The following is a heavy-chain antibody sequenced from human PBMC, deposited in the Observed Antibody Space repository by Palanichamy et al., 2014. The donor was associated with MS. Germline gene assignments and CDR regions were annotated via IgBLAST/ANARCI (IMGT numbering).Heavy chain of an antibody. Sequence: QVQLQESGPGLVKPSRTLSLTCTVSGGSISSGGYYWSWIRQHPGKGLEWIGYIYYSGSTYYNPSLKSRVTISVDTSKNQFSLKLSSVTAADTAVYYCAGEMATIPKGYFDYWGQGTLVTVSS. D-gene: IGHD5-24*01. CDR2: IYYSGST. V-gene: IGHV4-31*03. CDR1: GGSISSGGYY. J-gene: IGHJ4*02. CDR3: AGEMATIPKGYFDY.